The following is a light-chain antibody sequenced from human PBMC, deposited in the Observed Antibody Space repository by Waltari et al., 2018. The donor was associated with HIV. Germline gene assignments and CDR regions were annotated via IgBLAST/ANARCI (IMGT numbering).Light chain of an antibody. CDR3: HQYGNSPPFT. CDR2: GAS. CDR1: QSVDGSY. V-gene: IGKV3-20*01. J-gene: IGKJ3*01. Sequence: VLTQSPVTLSLSPGERATLSCRASQSVDGSYLAWYQQKGGQAPRLLIYGASTRATGIPDRFSGSWSGTDFTLTISRLEPEDFAVYYCHQYGNSPPFTFGPGTIVDIK.